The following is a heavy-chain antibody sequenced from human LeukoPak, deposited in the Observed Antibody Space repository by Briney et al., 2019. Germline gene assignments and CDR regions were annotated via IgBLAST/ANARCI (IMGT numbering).Heavy chain of an antibody. D-gene: IGHD2-15*01. CDR3: ARSSRLPLDY. Sequence: SETLSLTCTVSGGSISSRLYYWGWIRQPPGKGLEWIASIFYSGSSYYNPSLKSRVTISVDTSKNQFSLRLSSVTAADTAVYYCARSSRLPLDYWGQGTLLTVSS. CDR1: GGSISSRLYY. V-gene: IGHV4-39*01. CDR2: IFYSGSS. J-gene: IGHJ4*02.